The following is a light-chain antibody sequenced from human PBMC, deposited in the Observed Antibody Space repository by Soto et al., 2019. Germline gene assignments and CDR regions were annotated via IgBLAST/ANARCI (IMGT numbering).Light chain of an antibody. CDR1: SSDVGGYNY. V-gene: IGLV2-14*01. J-gene: IGLJ3*02. CDR3: SSYTTSYTQV. CDR2: EVS. Sequence: QSALTQPASVSGSPGQSITISCTGTSSDVGGYNYVSWYQHHPGKAPKLMIYEVSNRPSGVSNRFSGSKSGNTASPSISGLQAEDEADYYCSSYTTSYTQVFGGGTKLTVL.